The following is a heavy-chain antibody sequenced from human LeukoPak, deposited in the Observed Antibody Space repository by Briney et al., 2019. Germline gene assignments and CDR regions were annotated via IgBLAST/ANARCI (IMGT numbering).Heavy chain of an antibody. J-gene: IGHJ4*02. D-gene: IGHD2-8*01. CDR2: IGDSGDYT. Sequence: PGGSLTLSCAGPGFTFSSYAMSWVRQAPGQGLEWVSVIGDSGDYTSYADSVRGRFTISRDNSRNTLYLQMISLRPEDTAVYYCAKDTSIGKYCTNGVCSPFDYWGQGTLVTVSS. V-gene: IGHV3-23*01. CDR1: GFTFSSYA. CDR3: AKDTSIGKYCTNGVCSPFDY.